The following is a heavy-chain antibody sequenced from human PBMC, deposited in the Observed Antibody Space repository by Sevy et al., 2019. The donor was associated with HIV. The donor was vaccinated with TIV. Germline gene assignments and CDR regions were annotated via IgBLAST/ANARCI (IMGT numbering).Heavy chain of an antibody. CDR1: GFTFSSYA. D-gene: IGHD6-19*01. CDR2: ISYDGSNK. J-gene: IGHJ4*02. Sequence: GGSLRLSCAASGFTFSSYAMHWVRQAPGKGLEWLAVISYDGSNKYYADSVKGRFTISRDNSKNTLYLQMNSLRAEDTAVYYCARRRYSSGWENFDYWGQGTLVTVSS. CDR3: ARRRYSSGWENFDY. V-gene: IGHV3-30-3*01.